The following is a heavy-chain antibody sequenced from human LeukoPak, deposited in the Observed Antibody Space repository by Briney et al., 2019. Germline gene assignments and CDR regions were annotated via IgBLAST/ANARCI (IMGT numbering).Heavy chain of an antibody. CDR3: ARVNDYSYYFDY. J-gene: IGHJ4*02. CDR2: IYYSGST. V-gene: IGHV4-31*11. CDR1: GGSFSGYY. Sequence: PSETLSLTCAVYGGSFSGYYWSWIRQHPGKGLEWIGYIYYSGSTYYNPSLKSRVTISVDTSKNQFSLKLSSVTAADTAVYYCARVNDYSYYFDYWGQGTLVTVSS. D-gene: IGHD1-1*01.